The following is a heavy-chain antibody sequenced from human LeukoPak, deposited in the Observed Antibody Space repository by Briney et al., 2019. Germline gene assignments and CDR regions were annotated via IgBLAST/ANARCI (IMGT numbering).Heavy chain of an antibody. CDR1: GGSVTSGGFY. V-gene: IGHV4-39*01. CDR2: IYYTGST. D-gene: IGHD3-10*01. Sequence: SETLSLTCSVSGGSVTSGGFYWGWLREPPWNGSEWISTIYYTGSTYYNPSLNSRVTVSIDTSKNQFSLRLTSVTATDTAVYHCARHSGSGSLSRPFDPWGQGTLVTVSS. CDR3: ARHSGSGSLSRPFDP. J-gene: IGHJ5*02.